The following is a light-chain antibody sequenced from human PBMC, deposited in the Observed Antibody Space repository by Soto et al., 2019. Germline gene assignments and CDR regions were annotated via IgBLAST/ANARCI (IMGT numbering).Light chain of an antibody. J-gene: IGKJ3*01. CDR3: LQGYNFPHT. Sequence: AIPMTQSPSSLSASVGDRVTITCRASQDIRNDLGWYQQKPGKAPNLLIYAASTLQIGVPSRFSGSGSGTDFTLTIRSLQPEDFATYYCLQGYNFPHTFGPGTKVDIK. V-gene: IGKV1-6*01. CDR2: AAS. CDR1: QDIRND.